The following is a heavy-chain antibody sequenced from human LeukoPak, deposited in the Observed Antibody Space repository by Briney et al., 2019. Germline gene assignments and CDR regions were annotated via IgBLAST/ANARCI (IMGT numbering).Heavy chain of an antibody. J-gene: IGHJ4*02. CDR2: ISYDGSNK. D-gene: IGHD3-22*01. CDR3: AKDLYYDSSGPFDY. Sequence: PGGSLRLSCAASGFTFSSYAMSWVRQAPGKGLEWVAVISYDGSNKYYADSVKGRFTISRDNSKNTLYLQMNSLRAEDTAVYYCAKDLYYDSSGPFDYWGQGTLVTVSS. CDR1: GFTFSSYA. V-gene: IGHV3-30*18.